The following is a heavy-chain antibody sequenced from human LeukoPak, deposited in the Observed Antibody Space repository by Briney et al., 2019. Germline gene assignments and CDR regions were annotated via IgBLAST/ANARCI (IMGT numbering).Heavy chain of an antibody. Sequence: GASVKVSCKASGYTFTGYYMHWVRQAPGQGLEWMGRINPNSGGTNYAQKFQGRVTMTRDTSISTAYMELSRLRSDDTAVYYCARLPEGIAVDGRRYMDVWGKGTTVTVSS. V-gene: IGHV1-2*06. CDR3: ARLPEGIAVDGRRYMDV. D-gene: IGHD6-19*01. CDR1: GYTFTGYY. J-gene: IGHJ6*03. CDR2: INPNSGGT.